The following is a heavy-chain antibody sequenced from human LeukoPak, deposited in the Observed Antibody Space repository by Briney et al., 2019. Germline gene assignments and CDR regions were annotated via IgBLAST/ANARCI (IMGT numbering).Heavy chain of an antibody. CDR1: GFTFDDYA. CDR3: ARDMSTGLNYFDY. Sequence: PGRSLRLSCAASGFTFDDYAMHWVRQAPGKGLEWVSGISWNSGSIGYADSVKGRFTISRDNAKNSLYLQMNSLRAEDTAVYYCARDMSTGLNYFDYWGQGTLVTVSS. CDR2: ISWNSGSI. D-gene: IGHD1-14*01. V-gene: IGHV3-9*01. J-gene: IGHJ4*02.